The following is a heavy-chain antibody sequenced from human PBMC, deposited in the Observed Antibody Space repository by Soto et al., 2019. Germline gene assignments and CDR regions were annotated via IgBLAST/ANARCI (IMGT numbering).Heavy chain of an antibody. V-gene: IGHV1-18*01. Sequence: ASVKVSCKASGYTFTSYGISWVRQAPGQGLEWMGWISAYNGNTNYAQKLQGRVTMTTDTSTSTAYMELRSLRSDDTAVYYCARVHDYGDYGLYYGMDVWGQGTTVTVSS. CDR3: ARVHDYGDYGLYYGMDV. D-gene: IGHD4-17*01. J-gene: IGHJ6*02. CDR2: ISAYNGNT. CDR1: GYTFTSYG.